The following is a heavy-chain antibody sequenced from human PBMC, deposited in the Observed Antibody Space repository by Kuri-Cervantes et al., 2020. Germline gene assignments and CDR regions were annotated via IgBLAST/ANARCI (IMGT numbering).Heavy chain of an antibody. Sequence: GSLRLSCTVSGGSISSYYWSWIRQPAGKGLEWIGRIYTSGSTNYNPSLKSRVTMSVDTSKNQFSLKLSSVTAADTAVYYCARETPFPGRGSCRGFDYWGQGTLVTVSS. CDR3: ARETPFPGRGSCRGFDY. V-gene: IGHV4-4*07. CDR1: GGSISSYY. D-gene: IGHD2-15*01. J-gene: IGHJ4*02. CDR2: IYTSGST.